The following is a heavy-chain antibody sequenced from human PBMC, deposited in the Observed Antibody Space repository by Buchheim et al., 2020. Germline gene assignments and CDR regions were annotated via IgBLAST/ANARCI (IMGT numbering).Heavy chain of an antibody. CDR1: GFTFRDYT. D-gene: IGHD1-26*01. V-gene: IGHV3-43*01. J-gene: IGHJ4*02. Sequence: EVQLVESGGVVVQPGGSLRLSCAASGFTFRDYTMHWVRQAPGKGLEWVSLIAWDGGTTYYTDSVRGRFTISRDNSKNSLYLQMNSLTTEDTALYYCAKDANRWGRRSPFDYWGQGTL. CDR3: AKDANRWGRRSPFDY. CDR2: IAWDGGTT.